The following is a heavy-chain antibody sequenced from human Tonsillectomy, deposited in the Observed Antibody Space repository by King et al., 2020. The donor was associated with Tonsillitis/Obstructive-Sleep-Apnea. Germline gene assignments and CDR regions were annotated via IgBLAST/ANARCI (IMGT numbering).Heavy chain of an antibody. J-gene: IGHJ5*02. CDR3: AGGYCSSTSCYNDP. D-gene: IGHD2-2*01. V-gene: IGHV1-69*12. CDR1: GGTFSSYA. CDR2: VIPIFGTA. Sequence: VQLVQSGAEVKKPGASVKVSCKASGGTFSSYAISWVRQAPGQGLEWMGGVIPIFGTANYAQKFQGRGTITADESTSTAYMELSSLRSEDTAVYYCAGGYCSSTSCYNDPWGQGTLVTVSS.